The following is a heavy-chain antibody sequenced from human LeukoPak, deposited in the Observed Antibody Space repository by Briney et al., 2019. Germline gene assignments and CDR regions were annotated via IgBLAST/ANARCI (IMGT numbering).Heavy chain of an antibody. CDR1: GFTFSSYA. Sequence: PGGSLRLSCAASGFTFSSYAMSWVRQAPGKGLEWVSAISGSGGSTYYADSVKGRFTISRDNSKNTLYLQMNSLRAEDTAVYYCANLYDFWSGPIWRFDYWGQGTLVTVSS. V-gene: IGHV3-23*01. D-gene: IGHD3-3*01. CDR2: ISGSGGST. CDR3: ANLYDFWSGPIWRFDY. J-gene: IGHJ4*02.